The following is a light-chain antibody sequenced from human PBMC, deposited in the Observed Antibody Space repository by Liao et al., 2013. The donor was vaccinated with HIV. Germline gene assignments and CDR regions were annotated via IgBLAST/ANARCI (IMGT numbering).Light chain of an antibody. CDR2: KDH. J-gene: IGLJ2*01. V-gene: IGLV3-25*03. Sequence: SYELTQPPSVSVSPGQTAKITCSGDALPNQFSYWYQQKPGQAPVLLIYKDHERPSGIPERFSGSSSGTTVTLIISGVQAEDEADYYCQSADDSSRVPVFGGGTKVTVL. CDR1: ALPNQF. CDR3: QSADDSSRVPV.